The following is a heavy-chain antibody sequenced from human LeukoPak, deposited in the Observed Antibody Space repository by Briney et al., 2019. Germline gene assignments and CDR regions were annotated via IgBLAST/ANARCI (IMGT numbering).Heavy chain of an antibody. V-gene: IGHV5-51*01. Sequence: GESLKISCKGSGYSFTSYWIGWVRQMPGKGLEWMGIIYPGDSDTRYSLSFQGQVTISADKSISTAYLQWSSLKASDTAMYYCARQYYDSSGYYPYFDYWGQGTLVTVSS. CDR3: ARQYYDSSGYYPYFDY. CDR1: GYSFTSYW. CDR2: IYPGDSDT. J-gene: IGHJ4*02. D-gene: IGHD3-22*01.